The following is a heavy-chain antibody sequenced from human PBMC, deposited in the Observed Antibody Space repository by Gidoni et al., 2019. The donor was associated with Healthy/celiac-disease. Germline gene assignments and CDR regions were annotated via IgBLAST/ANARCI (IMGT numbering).Heavy chain of an antibody. J-gene: IGHJ4*02. V-gene: IGHV4-38-2*02. CDR2: IYHSGST. Sequence: QVQLQESGPGLVKPSATLSLTCAVSGYSLSSGYYWGWIRLPPGKGLWWIGSIYHSGSTYYNPSLKSRVTISVDTSKNQFSLKLSSVTAADTAVYYCAREISGIAVAGLDYWGQGTLVTVSS. CDR1: GYSLSSGYY. CDR3: AREISGIAVAGLDY. D-gene: IGHD6-19*01.